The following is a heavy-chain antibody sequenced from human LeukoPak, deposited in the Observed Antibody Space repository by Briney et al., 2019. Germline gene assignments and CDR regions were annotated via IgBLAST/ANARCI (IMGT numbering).Heavy chain of an antibody. CDR2: INPSGGST. CDR1: GYTFTSYY. Sequence: ASVKVSCKASGYTFTSYYMRWVRQAPGQGLEWMGIINPSGGSTSYAQKFQGRVTMTRDTSTSTVYMELSSLRSEDTAVYYCARDKGYCGGDCHDAFDIWGQGTMVTVSS. V-gene: IGHV1-46*01. D-gene: IGHD2-21*02. CDR3: ARDKGYCGGDCHDAFDI. J-gene: IGHJ3*02.